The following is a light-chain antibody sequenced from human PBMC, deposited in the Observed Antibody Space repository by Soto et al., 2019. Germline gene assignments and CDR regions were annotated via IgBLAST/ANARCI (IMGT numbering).Light chain of an antibody. CDR2: EVS. J-gene: IGLJ1*01. CDR3: SSYTSSSTLYV. CDR1: SCDVGGYNY. V-gene: IGLV2-14*01. Sequence: QSALTQPASVSGSPGQSITISCTGTSCDVGGYNYVSWYQQHPGKAPKLMIYEVSNRPSGVSNRFSGSKSGNTASLTISGLQAEDEADYYCSSYTSSSTLYVFXTGTK.